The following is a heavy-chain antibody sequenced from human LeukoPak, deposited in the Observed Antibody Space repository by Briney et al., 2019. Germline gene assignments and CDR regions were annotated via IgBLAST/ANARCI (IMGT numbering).Heavy chain of an antibody. D-gene: IGHD1-14*01. CDR1: GYSFTNHW. CDR3: ARSESDYYFDY. Sequence: GESLKISCKGSGYSFTNHWIGWVRQMPGKGLEWMGIIYPGDSDIRYSPSFQGQVTISADKSISTAYLQWSSLQASDTAMYYCARSESDYYFDYWGQGTLVTVSS. J-gene: IGHJ4*02. V-gene: IGHV5-51*01. CDR2: IYPGDSDI.